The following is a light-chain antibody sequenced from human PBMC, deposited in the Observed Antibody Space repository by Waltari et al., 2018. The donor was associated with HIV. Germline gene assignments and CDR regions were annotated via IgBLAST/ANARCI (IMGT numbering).Light chain of an antibody. Sequence: QSALTQPASVSGSPGQSITISCTGTSSDVGGYNYVSWYQHHPGNAPKLIIYEVSYRPSGVSDRVSGSKSGNTASLTISGLQAEDETDYYCSSYTSSSTWVFGGGTKLTVL. CDR2: EVS. V-gene: IGLV2-14*01. CDR1: SSDVGGYNY. J-gene: IGLJ3*02. CDR3: SSYTSSSTWV.